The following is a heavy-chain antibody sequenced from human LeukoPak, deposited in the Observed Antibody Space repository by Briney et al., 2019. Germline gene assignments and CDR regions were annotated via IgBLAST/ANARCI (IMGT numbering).Heavy chain of an antibody. V-gene: IGHV4-34*01. Sequence: SETLSLTCTVSGGSISSYYWSWIRQPPGKGLEWIGEINHSGSTNYNPSLKSRATISVDTSKKQFSLKLSSVTAADTAVYYCARGPRPDCSSTSCYTHLYFDYWGQGTLVTVSS. D-gene: IGHD2-2*02. CDR3: ARGPRPDCSSTSCYTHLYFDY. J-gene: IGHJ4*02. CDR2: INHSGST. CDR1: GGSISSYY.